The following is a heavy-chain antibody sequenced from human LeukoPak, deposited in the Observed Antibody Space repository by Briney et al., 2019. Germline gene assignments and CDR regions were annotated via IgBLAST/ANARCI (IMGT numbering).Heavy chain of an antibody. Sequence: SETLSLTCTVSGGSISSYYWSWIRQPPGKGLEWIGYVYYSGSTNYNPSLKSRVTISVDTSKNQFSLKLSSVTAADTAVYYCARERDFYGSEDPGFDPWGQGTLVTVSS. CDR3: ARERDFYGSEDPGFDP. V-gene: IGHV4-59*01. CDR2: VYYSGST. D-gene: IGHD3-10*01. CDR1: GGSISSYY. J-gene: IGHJ5*02.